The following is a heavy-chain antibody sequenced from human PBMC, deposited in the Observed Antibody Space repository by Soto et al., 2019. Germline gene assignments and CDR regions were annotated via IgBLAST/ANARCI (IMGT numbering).Heavy chain of an antibody. J-gene: IGHJ6*02. CDR3: VRLAVYGSGSYAPYGMDV. D-gene: IGHD3-10*01. Sequence: QVQLVQSGAEVKKPGSSVKVSCKASGGTFSSYTISWVRQAPGQGLEWMGRIIPILGIANYAQKFQGRVTITEAKSTSTAYMELSSLRSEDTAVYYCVRLAVYGSGSYAPYGMDVWGQGTTVTVSS. CDR1: GGTFSSYT. CDR2: IIPILGIA. V-gene: IGHV1-69*02.